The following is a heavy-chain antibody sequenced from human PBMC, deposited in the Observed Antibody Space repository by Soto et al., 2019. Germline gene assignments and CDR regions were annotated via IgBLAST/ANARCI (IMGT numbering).Heavy chain of an antibody. CDR2: VIPIFGAA. CDR3: ARDPLPYSSSWSNYWYFDL. Sequence: QVQLVQSGAEVKKTGSSVKVSCKASGGTFSSYAISWVRQAPGQGLEWMGGVIPIFGAANYAQKFQGRVTITADESTSTAYMELSSLRSEDTAVYYCARDPLPYSSSWSNYWYFDLWGRGTLVTVSS. CDR1: GGTFSSYA. D-gene: IGHD6-13*01. J-gene: IGHJ2*01. V-gene: IGHV1-69*12.